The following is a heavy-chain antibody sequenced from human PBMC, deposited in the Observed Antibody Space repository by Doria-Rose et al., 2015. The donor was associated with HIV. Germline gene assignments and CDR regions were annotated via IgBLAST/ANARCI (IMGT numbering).Heavy chain of an antibody. V-gene: IGHV3-49*04. Sequence: ASGFNFVDYAMTWVRQAPGKGLEWVGFVRSKAYGGTPDYAASVKGRFTISRDDSKSVAYLQMNSLKIEDSAVYYCRGDYGGKSNYWGQGTLVTVSS. J-gene: IGHJ4*02. D-gene: IGHD4-17*01. CDR2: VRSKAYGGTP. CDR3: RGDYGGKSNY. CDR1: GFNFVDYA.